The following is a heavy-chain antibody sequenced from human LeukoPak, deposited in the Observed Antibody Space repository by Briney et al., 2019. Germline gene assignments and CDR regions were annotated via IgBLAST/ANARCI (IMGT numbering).Heavy chain of an antibody. CDR2: MNPNSGNT. CDR3: ARALKKVPRRYYYDSSGYYFIDY. Sequence: ASVKVSCKASGYTFTSYDINWVRQATGQGLEWMGWMNPNSGNTGYAQKFQGRVTMTRNTSISTAYMELSSLRSEDTAVYYCARALKKVPRRYYYDSSGYYFIDYWGQGTLVTVSS. J-gene: IGHJ4*02. D-gene: IGHD3-22*01. CDR1: GYTFTSYD. V-gene: IGHV1-8*01.